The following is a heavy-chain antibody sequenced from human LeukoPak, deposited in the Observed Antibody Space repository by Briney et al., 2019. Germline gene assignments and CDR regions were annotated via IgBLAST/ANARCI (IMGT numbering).Heavy chain of an antibody. J-gene: IGHJ4*02. CDR1: GFTLSSYG. CDR3: ARSKHYRYYFDY. Sequence: GGSLRLSCAASGFTLSSYGMHWARQAPGKGLEWVAVIWYDGSNKYYADSVKGRFTISRDNSKNTLYLQMNSLRAEDTAVYYCARSKHYRYYFDYWGQGTLVTVSS. CDR2: IWYDGSNK. D-gene: IGHD3-10*01. V-gene: IGHV3-33*01.